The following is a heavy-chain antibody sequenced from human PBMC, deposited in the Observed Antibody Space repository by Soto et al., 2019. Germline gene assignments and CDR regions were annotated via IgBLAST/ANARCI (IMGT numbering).Heavy chain of an antibody. V-gene: IGHV4-30-2*01. CDR1: GGSISSGGYS. D-gene: IGHD5-12*01. CDR3: AAGGGLPRYY. CDR2: IYHSGST. Sequence: QLQLQESGSGLVKPSQTLSLTCAVSGGSISSGGYSWSWIRQPPGKGLEWIGYIYHSGSTYYNPSLKSRVPISVDRAKNQFSLELSSVTAADTAVYYCAAGGGLPRYYWGQGTLVTVSS. J-gene: IGHJ4*02.